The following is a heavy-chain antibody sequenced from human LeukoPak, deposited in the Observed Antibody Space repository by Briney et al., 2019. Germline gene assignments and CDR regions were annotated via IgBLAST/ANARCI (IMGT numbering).Heavy chain of an antibody. V-gene: IGHV4-39*07. D-gene: IGHD4-17*01. CDR1: GGSISSSSYY. CDR2: IYYSGST. J-gene: IGHJ5*02. CDR3: ARGIYGDYLDP. Sequence: KASETLSLTCTVSGGSISSSSYYWGWIRQPPGKGLEWIGSIYYSGSTNYNPSLKSRVTISVDTSKNQFSLKLSSVTAADTAVYYCARGIYGDYLDPWGQGTLVTVSS.